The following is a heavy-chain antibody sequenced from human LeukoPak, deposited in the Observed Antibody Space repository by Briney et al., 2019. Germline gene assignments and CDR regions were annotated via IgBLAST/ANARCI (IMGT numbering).Heavy chain of an antibody. CDR1: GFIFSSYG. D-gene: IGHD5-12*01. V-gene: IGHV3-33*01. Sequence: GGSLRLSCAASGFIFSSYGMHWVRQAPGKGLEWVAVIWYDGSNKYYADSVKGRFTISRDNSKNTLYLQMNSLRAEDTAVYYCARQSIVATIQDYWGQGTLVTVSS. CDR3: ARQSIVATIQDY. CDR2: IWYDGSNK. J-gene: IGHJ4*02.